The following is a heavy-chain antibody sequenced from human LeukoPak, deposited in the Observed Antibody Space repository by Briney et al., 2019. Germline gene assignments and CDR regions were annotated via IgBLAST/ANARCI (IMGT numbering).Heavy chain of an antibody. J-gene: IGHJ4*02. CDR1: GFTFSSYA. CDR2: ISGSGGST. CDR3: VRDIVPYSSNWYYFDY. Sequence: QAGGSLRLSCAASGFTFSSYAMSWVRQAPGKGLEWVSAISGSGGSTYYADSVKGRFTISRDNSKNTLYLQMNSLRAEDTAVYYCVRDIVPYSSNWYYFDYWGQGTLVTVSS. D-gene: IGHD6-13*01. V-gene: IGHV3-23*01.